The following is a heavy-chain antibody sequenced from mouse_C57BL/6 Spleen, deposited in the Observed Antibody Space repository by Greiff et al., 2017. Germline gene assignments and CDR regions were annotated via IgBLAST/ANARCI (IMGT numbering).Heavy chain of an antibody. CDR3: SIEGSTGAY. Sequence: QVQLQQPGAELVKPGASVKVSCKASGYTFTSYWMHWVKQRPGQGLEWIGRIHPSDSATNYNQKFKGKATLTVDKSSSTAYMQLSSLTSENAAFYYCSIEGSTGAYWGQGTLVTVSA. V-gene: IGHV1-74*01. J-gene: IGHJ3*01. CDR1: GYTFTSYW. CDR2: IHPSDSAT. D-gene: IGHD1-1*01.